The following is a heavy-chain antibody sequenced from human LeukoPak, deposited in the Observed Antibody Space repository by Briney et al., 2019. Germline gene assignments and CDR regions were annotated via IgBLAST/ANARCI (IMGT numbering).Heavy chain of an antibody. J-gene: IGHJ3*02. Sequence: SETLSLTCTVSGDSIKSDYWNWIRQPPGKGLEWIGFIYYSGSTNYNPPLKSRVTISVDTSKNQFSLKLSSVTAADTAVYYCARHDGYDAFDIWGQGTMVTVSS. CDR1: GDSIKSDY. CDR2: IYYSGST. D-gene: IGHD5-24*01. CDR3: ARHDGYDAFDI. V-gene: IGHV4-59*08.